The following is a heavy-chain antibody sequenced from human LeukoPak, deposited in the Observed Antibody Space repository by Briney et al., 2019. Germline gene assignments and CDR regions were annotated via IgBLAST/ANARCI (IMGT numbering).Heavy chain of an antibody. V-gene: IGHV3-21*01. Sequence: GGSLRLSCAAPGFTFSSYSMNWVRQAPGKGLEWVSSISSSSSYIYYADSVKGRFTISRDNAKNSLYLQMNSLRAKDTAVYYCARESPYSSSWYRAAFDIWGQGTMVTVSS. CDR2: ISSSSSYI. CDR1: GFTFSSYS. CDR3: ARESPYSSSWYRAAFDI. J-gene: IGHJ3*02. D-gene: IGHD6-13*01.